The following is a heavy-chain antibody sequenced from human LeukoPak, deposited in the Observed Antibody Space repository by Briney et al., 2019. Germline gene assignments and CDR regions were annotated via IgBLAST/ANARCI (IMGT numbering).Heavy chain of an antibody. D-gene: IGHD4-17*01. CDR1: GFTFSNAW. J-gene: IGHJ4*02. CDR2: IKSKTDGGTT. V-gene: IGHV3-15*01. CDR3: ATEYYGAYSY. Sequence: PGGSLRLSCARSGFTFSNAWMSWVRQATRKGLEWVARIKSKTDGGTTDYAAPVKGRFTISRDDSKNTLFLQMNSLKTEDTALYFCATEYYGAYSYWGQGPLVTVSS.